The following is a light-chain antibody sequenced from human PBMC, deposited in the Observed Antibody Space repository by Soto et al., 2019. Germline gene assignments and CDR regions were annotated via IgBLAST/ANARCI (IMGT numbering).Light chain of an antibody. J-gene: IGLJ2*01. CDR1: SGHSSYA. CDR3: QTWGTGIHV. Sequence: QPVLTQSPSASASLGASVKLTCTLSSGHSSYAIAWHQQQPERGPRFLMKFNSDGSHSRGDGIPDRFSGSSSGAERSLTISSLQSEDEADYYCQTWGTGIHVFGGGTKVTVL. V-gene: IGLV4-69*01. CDR2: FNSDGSH.